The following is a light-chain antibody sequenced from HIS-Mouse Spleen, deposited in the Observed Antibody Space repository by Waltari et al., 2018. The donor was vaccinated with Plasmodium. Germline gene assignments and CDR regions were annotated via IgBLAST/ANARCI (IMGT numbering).Light chain of an antibody. CDR2: GAS. CDR3: QEYNNWSFT. Sequence: GSQPGSRHVGWGEQKPGRAPRLLSYGASTRDTGSPARFSGGGSGTEFTLTISSRRSEDFAVYYCQEYNNWSFTFGPGTKVDIK. CDR1: QPGSRH. J-gene: IGKJ3*01. V-gene: IGKV3-15*01.